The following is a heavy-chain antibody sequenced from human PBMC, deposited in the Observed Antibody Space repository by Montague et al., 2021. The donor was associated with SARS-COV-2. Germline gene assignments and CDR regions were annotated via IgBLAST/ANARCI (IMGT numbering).Heavy chain of an antibody. CDR2: IYYRGST. Sequence: SETLSLTCTVSGGSMTNYYWSWIRQPPGKGLEWLAYIYYRGSTSYNPSLMSRVTISVDTSKKQFSLKLSSVTAADTAVYYCARQRNYDVLDYWGQGTLVTVSS. CDR1: GGSMTNYY. D-gene: IGHD1-7*01. V-gene: IGHV4-59*08. CDR3: ARQRNYDVLDY. J-gene: IGHJ4*02.